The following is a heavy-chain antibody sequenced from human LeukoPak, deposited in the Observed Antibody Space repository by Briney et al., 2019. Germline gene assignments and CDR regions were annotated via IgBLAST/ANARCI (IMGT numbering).Heavy chain of an antibody. Sequence: ASVKVSCKASGYTFTSYYMHWVRQASGQGLEWMGIINPSGGSTSYAQKFQGRVTMTRDTSTSTVYMELSSLRSEDTAVYYCARDRQWIQLWQTWYFDYWGQGTLVTVSS. CDR3: ARDRQWIQLWQTWYFDY. CDR1: GYTFTSYY. J-gene: IGHJ4*02. D-gene: IGHD5-18*01. CDR2: INPSGGST. V-gene: IGHV1-46*01.